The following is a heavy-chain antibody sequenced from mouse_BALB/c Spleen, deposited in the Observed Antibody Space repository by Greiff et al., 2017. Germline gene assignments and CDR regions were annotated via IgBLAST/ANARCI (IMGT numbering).Heavy chain of an antibody. CDR1: GYTFTDYW. V-gene: IGHV1-69*01. CDR3: ARSESFDY. J-gene: IGHJ2*01. CDR2: IDTSDSYT. Sequence: QVQLQQSGAELVMPGASVKMSCKASGYTFTDYWMHWVKQRPGQGLEWIGAIDTSDSYTSYNQKFKGKATLTVDESSSTAYMQLSSLTSEDSAVYYCARSESFDYWGQGTTLTVSS.